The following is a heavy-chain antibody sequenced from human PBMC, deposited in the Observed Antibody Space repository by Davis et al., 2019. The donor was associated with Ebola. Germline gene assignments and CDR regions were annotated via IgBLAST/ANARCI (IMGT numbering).Heavy chain of an antibody. J-gene: IGHJ1*01. CDR2: IIPIFGTA. Sequence: SVKVSCKASGYTFTSYYMHWVRQAPGQGLEWMGGIIPIFGTANYAQKFQGRVTITADESTSTAYMELSSLRSEDTAVYYCASPEQDDYVWGSYRPRAEYFQHWGQGTLVTVSS. CDR3: ASPEQDDYVWGSYRPRAEYFQH. V-gene: IGHV1-69*13. CDR1: GYTFTSYY. D-gene: IGHD3-16*02.